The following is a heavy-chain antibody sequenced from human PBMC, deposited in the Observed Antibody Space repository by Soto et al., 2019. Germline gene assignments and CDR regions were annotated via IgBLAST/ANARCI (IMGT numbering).Heavy chain of an antibody. D-gene: IGHD1-7*01. CDR2: IYSSGST. J-gene: IGHJ3*02. Sequence: QVQLQESGPGLVKPSETLSLTSTVSGGSISSSGFYWSWIRQPPGKGLEWIGYIYSSGSTTYNSSLKSRVTISLDTSKNQGSLKLTSVTAADTAVYYCARTSASRTLDIWGHGTLVSVSS. CDR1: GGSISSSGFY. V-gene: IGHV4-61*08. CDR3: ARTSASRTLDI.